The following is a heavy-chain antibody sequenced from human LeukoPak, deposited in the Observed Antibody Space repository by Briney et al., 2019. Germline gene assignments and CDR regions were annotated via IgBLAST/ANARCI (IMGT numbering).Heavy chain of an antibody. D-gene: IGHD2-15*01. J-gene: IGHJ6*03. CDR2: IIPIFGTA. V-gene: IGHV1-69*13. CDR1: GGTFSSYA. CDR3: ARGTVTPYYYYIAA. Sequence: SVKVSCKASGGTFSSYAISWVRQAPGQGLEWMGGIIPIFGTANYAQKFQGRVTITADESTSTAYMELSSLGSEDTAVYYCARGTVTPYYYYIAAWANGTTVTIPS.